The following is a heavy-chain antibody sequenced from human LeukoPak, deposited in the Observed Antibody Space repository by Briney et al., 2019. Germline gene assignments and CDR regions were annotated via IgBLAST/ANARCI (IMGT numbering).Heavy chain of an antibody. D-gene: IGHD4-17*01. CDR2: IYYSGST. J-gene: IGHJ4*02. CDR3: ARGVYGDYEGY. CDR1: GGSISSGGYY. Sequence: PSQTLSLTCTVSGGSISSGGYYWSWIRQHPGKGLEWIGCIYYSGSTYYNPSLKSRVTISVDTSKNQFSLKLSPVTAADTAVYYCARGVYGDYEGYWGQGTLVTVSS. V-gene: IGHV4-31*03.